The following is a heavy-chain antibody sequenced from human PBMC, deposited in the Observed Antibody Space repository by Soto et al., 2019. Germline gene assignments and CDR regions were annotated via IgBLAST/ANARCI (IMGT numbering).Heavy chain of an antibody. CDR2: IRNTPYGGTT. D-gene: IGHD2-2*03. V-gene: IGHV3-49*04. CDR1: GFRFSEHA. J-gene: IGHJ5*02. CDR3: SRGSFGYYGP. Sequence: PRLSCNCSGFRFSEHAMTWVRQAPGKGLEWVGFIRNTPYGGTTDYAASVRGRFTISRDDSASIAYLQMSSLKTEDSGLYYCSRGSFGYYGPWGPGTLVTVSS.